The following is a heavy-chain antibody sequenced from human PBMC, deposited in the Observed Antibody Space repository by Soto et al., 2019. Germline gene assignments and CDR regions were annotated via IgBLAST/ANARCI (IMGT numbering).Heavy chain of an antibody. D-gene: IGHD3-3*01. Sequence: QVQLVESGGGVVQPGRSLRLSCVASGFTFSSYPIHWVRQAPGKGLEWVTTISSDGNDKYSSDSVNGRFTTSRDNFKNTVYLQMNNLRVEDTAVYYCAKEGVADKYYDYGMDVWGQGTTVNVSS. CDR1: GFTFSSYP. J-gene: IGHJ6*02. CDR3: AKEGVADKYYDYGMDV. CDR2: ISSDGNDK. V-gene: IGHV3-30*04.